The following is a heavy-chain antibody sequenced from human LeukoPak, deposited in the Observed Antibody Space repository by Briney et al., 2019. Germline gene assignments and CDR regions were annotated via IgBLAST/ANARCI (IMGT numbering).Heavy chain of an antibody. CDR1: GYTFTSYG. J-gene: IGHJ5*02. CDR2: ISAYNGNT. Sequence: GASVKVSCKASGYTFTSYGISWVRQAPRQGLEWMGWISAYNGNTNYAQKLQGRVTMTTDTSTSTAYMELRSLRSDDTAVYYCAREGTYDYVWGTQNWFDPWGQGTLVTVSS. CDR3: AREGTYDYVWGTQNWFDP. D-gene: IGHD3-16*01. V-gene: IGHV1-18*01.